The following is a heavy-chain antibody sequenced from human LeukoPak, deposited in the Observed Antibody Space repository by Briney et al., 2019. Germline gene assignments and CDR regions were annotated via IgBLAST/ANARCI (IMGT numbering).Heavy chain of an antibody. J-gene: IGHJ4*02. CDR2: VYYSGST. CDR1: GVSIGGSPHY. V-gene: IGHV4-39*01. CDR3: ARLMENNEGSGSYGYFDL. D-gene: IGHD1-26*01. Sequence: SETLSLTCGVSGVSIGGSPHYWAWIRQSPGKGLEWLANVYYSGSTYKNQSLKSRVTVSVDTSKNQFSLKLTSVTAADTALYYCARLMENNEGSGSYGYFDLWGQGTLVTVSS.